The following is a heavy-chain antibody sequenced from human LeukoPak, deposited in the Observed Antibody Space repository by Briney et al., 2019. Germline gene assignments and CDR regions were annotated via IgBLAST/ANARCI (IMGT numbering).Heavy chain of an antibody. CDR3: ARELAAAGRYYYMDV. D-gene: IGHD6-13*01. CDR1: GYTFTSYD. V-gene: IGHV1-8*01. Sequence: GASVKVSCKASGYTFTSYDINWVRQATGQGLEWMGWMNPNSGNTGYAQKFQGRVTMTRNTSISTAYMELSSLRSEDTAVYYCARELAAAGRYYYMDVWGKGTTVTVSS. J-gene: IGHJ6*03. CDR2: MNPNSGNT.